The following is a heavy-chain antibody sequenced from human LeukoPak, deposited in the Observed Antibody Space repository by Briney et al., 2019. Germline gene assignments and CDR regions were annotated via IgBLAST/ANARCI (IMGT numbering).Heavy chain of an antibody. CDR3: ARLKPYCGGDCYSGFDY. V-gene: IGHV4-39*01. J-gene: IGHJ4*02. CDR1: GGSISSSSYY. Sequence: SETLSLTCTVSGGSISSSSYYWGWIRQPPGKGLEWIGSIYYSGSTYYNPSLKSRVTVSVDTSKNQFSLKLSSVTAADTAVYYCARLKPYCGGDCYSGFDYWGQGTLVTVSS. D-gene: IGHD2-21*02. CDR2: IYYSGST.